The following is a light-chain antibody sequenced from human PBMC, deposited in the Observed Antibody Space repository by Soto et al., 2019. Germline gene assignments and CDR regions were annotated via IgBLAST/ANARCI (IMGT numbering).Light chain of an antibody. J-gene: IGKJ3*01. V-gene: IGKV3-15*01. CDR1: QSVSSS. CDR2: DAS. Sequence: EIVTTQSPATQSVSQWAIASLSCRASQSVSSSLAWFQQKPGQAPRLLIYDASTRATGIPARFSGSGSGTEFTLTISSLQSEDFAVYYCQQYNMWTGTFGPGTKVDI. CDR3: QQYNMWTGT.